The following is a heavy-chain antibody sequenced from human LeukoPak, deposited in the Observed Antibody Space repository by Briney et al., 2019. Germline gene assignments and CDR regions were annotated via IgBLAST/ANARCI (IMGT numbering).Heavy chain of an antibody. J-gene: IGHJ3*02. Sequence: GGSLRLSCAASGFTFSSYSMNWVRQAPGKGLEWVSSISSSSSYIYYADSVKGRFTISRDNSKNTLYLQMNSLRAEDTALYYCARLTRSSAFDIWGQGTMVTVSS. D-gene: IGHD2-15*01. V-gene: IGHV3-21*04. CDR2: ISSSSSYI. CDR1: GFTFSSYS. CDR3: ARLTRSSAFDI.